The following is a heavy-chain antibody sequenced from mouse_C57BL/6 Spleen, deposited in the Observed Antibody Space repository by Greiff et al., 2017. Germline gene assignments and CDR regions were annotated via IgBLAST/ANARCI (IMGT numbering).Heavy chain of an antibody. D-gene: IGHD1-1*01. CDR1: GFTFSSYT. CDR2: ISGGGGNT. Sequence: EVKLVESGGGLVKPGGSLKLSCAASGFTFSSYTMSWVRQTPEKRLEWVATISGGGGNTYYPDSVKGRFTISRDNAKNALYLQMSSLRSEDTALYYCARCFGSYFDYWGQGTTLTVSS. CDR3: ARCFGSYFDY. V-gene: IGHV5-9*01. J-gene: IGHJ2*01.